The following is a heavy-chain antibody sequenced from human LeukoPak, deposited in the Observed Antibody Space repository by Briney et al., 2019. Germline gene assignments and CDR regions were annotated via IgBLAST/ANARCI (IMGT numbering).Heavy chain of an antibody. Sequence: PGGSLRPSCAASGFTFSSYSMNWVRQAPGKGLEWVSSISSSSSYIYYADSVKGRFTISRDNAKNSLYLQMNSLRAEDTAVYYCARDFDYYGSGSYYDYWGQGTLVTVSS. D-gene: IGHD3-10*01. V-gene: IGHV3-21*01. CDR3: ARDFDYYGSGSYYDY. J-gene: IGHJ4*02. CDR1: GFTFSSYS. CDR2: ISSSSSYI.